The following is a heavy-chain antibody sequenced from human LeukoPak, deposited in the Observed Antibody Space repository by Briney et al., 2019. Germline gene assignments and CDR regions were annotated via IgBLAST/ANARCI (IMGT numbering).Heavy chain of an antibody. D-gene: IGHD3-22*01. CDR1: GGSFSGYY. Sequence: PSETLSLTCAVYGGSFSGYYWSWIRQPPGKGLEWIGEINHSGSTNYNPSLKSRVTISVDTSKNQFSLKLSSVTAADTAVYYCARGATSTYYRAFYIWGQGTMVTVSS. CDR3: ARGATSTYYRAFYI. V-gene: IGHV4-34*01. J-gene: IGHJ3*02. CDR2: INHSGST.